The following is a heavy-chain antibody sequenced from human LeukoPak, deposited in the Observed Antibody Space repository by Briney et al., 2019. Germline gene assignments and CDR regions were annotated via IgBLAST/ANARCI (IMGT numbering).Heavy chain of an antibody. D-gene: IGHD3-22*01. V-gene: IGHV3-23*01. CDR1: GFTFSSYA. Sequence: GGSLRLSCAASGFTFSSYAMSWVRQAPGKGLEWVSAISGSGGSTYYADSVKGRFTISRDNSKNTLYLQMNSLRAEDTAVYYCAKDRGSYYVSSGYDYWGQGTLVTVSS. CDR2: ISGSGGST. CDR3: AKDRGSYYVSSGYDY. J-gene: IGHJ4*02.